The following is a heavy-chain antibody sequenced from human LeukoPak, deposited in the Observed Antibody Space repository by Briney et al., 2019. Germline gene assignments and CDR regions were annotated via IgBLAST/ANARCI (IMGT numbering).Heavy chain of an antibody. Sequence: GGSLRLSCAASGFTFSSYSMNWVRQAPGKGLEWVSSISSSSSYIYYADSVKGRFTISRDNAKNSLYLQMNSLRAEDTAVYYCARLPDSSGYYYAWFDHWGQGTLVTVSS. D-gene: IGHD3-22*01. CDR2: ISSSSSYI. CDR3: ARLPDSSGYYYAWFDH. V-gene: IGHV3-21*01. J-gene: IGHJ5*02. CDR1: GFTFSSYS.